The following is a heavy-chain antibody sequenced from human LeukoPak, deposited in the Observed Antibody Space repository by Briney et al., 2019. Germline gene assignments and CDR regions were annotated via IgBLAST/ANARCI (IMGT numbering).Heavy chain of an antibody. CDR3: ARVSGYSYGYPSPYDY. CDR1: GFTFSSYA. V-gene: IGHV3-30*04. J-gene: IGHJ4*02. D-gene: IGHD5-18*01. Sequence: PGGSLRLSCAASGFTFSSYAIHWVRQAPGKGLEWVAVISYDGSNKYYADSVKGRFTISRDNSKNTLYLQMNSLRAEDTAVYYCARVSGYSYGYPSPYDYWGQGTLVTVSS. CDR2: ISYDGSNK.